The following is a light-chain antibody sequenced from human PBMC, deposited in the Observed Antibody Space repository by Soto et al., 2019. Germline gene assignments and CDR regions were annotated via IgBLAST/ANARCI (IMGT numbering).Light chain of an antibody. CDR1: RSVSGSS. Sequence: EIVLTQSPGTLSLFPGEGATLSCRASRSVSGSSLAWYQQKPGQAPMLLIYGASSRATGIPDRFSGSGSGTDFTLTISRLEPEDFAVYYCQHYGNSPSWTFGQGTKVEIK. CDR3: QHYGNSPSWT. V-gene: IGKV3-20*01. J-gene: IGKJ1*01. CDR2: GAS.